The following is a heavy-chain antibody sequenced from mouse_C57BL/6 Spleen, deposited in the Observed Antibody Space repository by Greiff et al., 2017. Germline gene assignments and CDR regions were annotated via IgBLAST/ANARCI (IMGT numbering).Heavy chain of an antibody. CDR2: PWWDDDK. Sequence: QVTLKESGPGILQPSPSLSLSCSSSGFSLSTFGMGVGRLRPPPGKGLEWLAHPWWDDDKYYNPVLKSRLTISKDTSKNQVFLKIATVDNADTSTYDCARIASSDLLVFAYWGQGTLVTVSA. D-gene: IGHD1-1*01. J-gene: IGHJ3*01. CDR1: GFSLSTFGMG. V-gene: IGHV8-8*01. CDR3: ARIASSDLLVFAY.